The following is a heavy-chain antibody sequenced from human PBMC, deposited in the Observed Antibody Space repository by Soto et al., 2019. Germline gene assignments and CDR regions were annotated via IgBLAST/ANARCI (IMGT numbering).Heavy chain of an antibody. CDR3: ARAYYYDSSGPPYYYYGMDV. D-gene: IGHD3-22*01. V-gene: IGHV4-39*07. CDR1: GGSISSSSYY. Sequence: SETLSLTCTVSGGSISSSSYYWGWIRQPPGKGLEWIGSIYYSGSTYYNPSLKSRVTISVDTSKNQFSLKLSSVTAADTAVYYCARAYYYDSSGPPYYYYGMDVWGQGTTVTVSS. J-gene: IGHJ6*02. CDR2: IYYSGST.